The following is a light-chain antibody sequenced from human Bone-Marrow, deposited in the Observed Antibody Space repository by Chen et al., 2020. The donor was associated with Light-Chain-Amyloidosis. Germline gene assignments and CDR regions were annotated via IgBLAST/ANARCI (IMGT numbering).Light chain of an antibody. Sequence: QSVLTQPPSVSAAPGQKVTISCSGSNSNIGINYVSWYQQLPGTSPKLLIYENNQRPSEIPDRCSGSKAGTSATLGVAGLQTGDEADYDCATWDSNLTVWMFGGGTKLTVL. V-gene: IGLV1-51*02. CDR3: ATWDSNLTVWM. CDR2: ENN. J-gene: IGLJ3*02. CDR1: NSNIGINY.